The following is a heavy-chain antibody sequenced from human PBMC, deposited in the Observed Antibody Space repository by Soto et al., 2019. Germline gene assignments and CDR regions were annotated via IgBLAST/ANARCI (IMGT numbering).Heavy chain of an antibody. D-gene: IGHD3-22*01. J-gene: IGHJ5*02. Sequence: QVQLVESGGDVVQPGRSLRLSCAGSGFTFGHYAIHWVRQAPSKGLEWMAFISYDGGNKLYDDSVEGRVTISRDNSKNTVYLQMNNLRVEDTAVYYCARSIGSKGMIDLDPWGQGTSVTVSS. CDR1: GFTFGHYA. V-gene: IGHV3-30-3*01. CDR2: ISYDGGNK. CDR3: ARSIGSKGMIDLDP.